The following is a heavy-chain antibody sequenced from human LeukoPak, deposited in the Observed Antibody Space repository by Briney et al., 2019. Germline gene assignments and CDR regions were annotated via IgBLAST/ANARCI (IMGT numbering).Heavy chain of an antibody. CDR3: AKDKAPGSWHTPSGF. V-gene: IGHV3-23*01. D-gene: IGHD6-13*01. CDR1: GFTLRTYA. J-gene: IGHJ4*02. Sequence: PGGSLRLSCAASGFTLRTYAMSWVRQAPGKGLEWVSGISDSGDGTYYAESVKGRFTISRDNSKNTVFLQMNSLRADDTAKYYCAKDKAPGSWHTPSGFWGQGTLVTVSS. CDR2: ISDSGDGT.